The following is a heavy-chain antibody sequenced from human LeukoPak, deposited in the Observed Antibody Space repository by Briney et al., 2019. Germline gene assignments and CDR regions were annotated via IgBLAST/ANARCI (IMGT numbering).Heavy chain of an antibody. Sequence: SETPSLTCTVSGGSISSSSYYWGWIRQPPGKGLEWIGSIYYSGSTYYNPSLKSRVTISVDTSKNQFSLKLSSVTAADTAVYYCARDSSSGWFTSLDPWGQGTLVTVSS. CDR3: ARDSSSGWFTSLDP. D-gene: IGHD6-19*01. J-gene: IGHJ5*02. V-gene: IGHV4-39*07. CDR2: IYYSGST. CDR1: GGSISSSSYY.